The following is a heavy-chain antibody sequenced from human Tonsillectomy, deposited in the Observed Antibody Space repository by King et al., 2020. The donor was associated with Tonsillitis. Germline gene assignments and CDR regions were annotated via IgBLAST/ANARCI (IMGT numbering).Heavy chain of an antibody. CDR3: AKARSGIPAAGTNY. J-gene: IGHJ4*02. CDR1: GFTFSSYA. Sequence: ESGGGLVQPVVSLRLSCAASGFTFSSYAMNWVRQAPGKGLEWVSAIGDSGGSPFYADSVKGRFTIPRDHSKNTLFLQMNSLRAEDTAVYYCAKARSGIPAAGTNYWGQGTLVTVSS. D-gene: IGHD6-13*01. CDR2: IGDSGGSP. V-gene: IGHV3-23*01.